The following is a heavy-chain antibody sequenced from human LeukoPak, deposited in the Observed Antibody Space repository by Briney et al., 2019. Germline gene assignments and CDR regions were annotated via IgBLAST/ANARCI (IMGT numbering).Heavy chain of an antibody. D-gene: IGHD6-19*01. CDR3: ARGGSGWFGGFYYFDY. CDR1: GYTFTSYG. J-gene: IGHJ4*02. Sequence: ASAKVSCKASGYTFTSYGISWVRQAPGQGLEWMGWISAYNGNTNYAQKLQGRVTMTTDTSTSTAYMEPRSLRSDDTAVYYCARGGSGWFGGFYYFDYWGQGTLVTVSS. CDR2: ISAYNGNT. V-gene: IGHV1-18*01.